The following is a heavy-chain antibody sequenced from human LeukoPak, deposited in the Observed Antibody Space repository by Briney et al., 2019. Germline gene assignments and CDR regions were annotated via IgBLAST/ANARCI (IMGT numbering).Heavy chain of an antibody. CDR2: FDPEDGET. V-gene: IGHV1-24*01. D-gene: IGHD3-22*01. CDR1: GYTLTELS. J-gene: IGHJ4*02. Sequence: ASVKVSCKVSGYTLTELSMHWVRQAPGKGLEWMGGFDPEDGETIYAQKFQGRVTMTEDTSTDTAYMGLSSLRSEDTAVYYCATPAELVVVNAFDYWGQGTLVTVSS. CDR3: ATPAELVVVNAFDY.